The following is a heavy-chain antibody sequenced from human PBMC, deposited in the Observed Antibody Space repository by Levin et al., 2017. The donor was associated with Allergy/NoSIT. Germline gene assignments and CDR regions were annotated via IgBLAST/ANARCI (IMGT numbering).Heavy chain of an antibody. CDR2: IYYTGGT. CDR3: AGLEHYGSGAVRYFDL. J-gene: IGHJ2*01. V-gene: IGHV4-39*02. D-gene: IGHD3-10*01. Sequence: SETLSLTCTVSGGSISSGSYYWGWIRQPPGKGLEWIVNIYYTGGTYYNPSIKSPVSMSVDTSKNHFSLNLTSVTAADTAVYYCAGLEHYGSGAVRYFDLWGRGTLVPVSS. CDR1: GGSISSGSYY.